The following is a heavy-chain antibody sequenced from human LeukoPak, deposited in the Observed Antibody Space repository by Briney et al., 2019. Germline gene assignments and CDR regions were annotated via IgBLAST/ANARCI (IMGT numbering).Heavy chain of an antibody. CDR2: IYSGGST. CDR3: ASGSGSYRTPYYYMDV. CDR1: GLTVSSNY. V-gene: IGHV3-53*01. Sequence: GGSLTLSCAASGLTVSSNYMSWVRQAPGKGLEWVSVIYSGGSTYYADSVEGRFTISRDNSKNTLYLQMNSLRDEDTAVYYCASGSGSYRTPYYYMDVWGTGTTVTVSS. J-gene: IGHJ6*03. D-gene: IGHD3-10*01.